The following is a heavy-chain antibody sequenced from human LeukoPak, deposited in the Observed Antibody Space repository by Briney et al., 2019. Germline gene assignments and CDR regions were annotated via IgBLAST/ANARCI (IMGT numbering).Heavy chain of an antibody. J-gene: IGHJ4*02. CDR2: ISYDGSNK. CDR3: ARDAITITFGGVIVPPSFDY. D-gene: IGHD3-16*02. CDR1: GFTFSSYA. Sequence: PGGSLRLSCAASGFTFSSYAMHWVRQAPGKGLEWVAVISYDGSNKYYADSVKGRFTISRDNSKNTLYLQMNSLRAEDTAVYYCARDAITITFGGVIVPPSFDYWGQGTLVTVSS. V-gene: IGHV3-30-3*01.